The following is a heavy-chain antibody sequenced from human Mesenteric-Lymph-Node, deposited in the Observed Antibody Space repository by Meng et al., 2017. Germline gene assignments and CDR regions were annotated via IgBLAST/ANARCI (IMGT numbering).Heavy chain of an antibody. CDR1: GFTFSSYD. Sequence: GGSLRLSCAASGFTFSSYDMTWVRQAPGKGLEWVSGISSSGEHYADSVTGRFLSSKDNSKNTLYLEMNSLKIEDTAMYYCVRVAVGPSAYDYWGQGTLVTVSS. D-gene: IGHD1-26*01. CDR3: VRVAVGPSAYDY. V-gene: IGHV3-23*01. CDR2: ISSSGE. J-gene: IGHJ4*02.